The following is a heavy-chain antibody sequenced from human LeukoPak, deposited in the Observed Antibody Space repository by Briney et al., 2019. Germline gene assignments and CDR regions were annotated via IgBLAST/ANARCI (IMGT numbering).Heavy chain of an antibody. V-gene: IGHV3-30*01. CDR2: IPYDGSNM. CDR3: ARDLRTGSYLDY. Sequence: GGSLRLSCADSGFTFSSYAMHWVRQAPGKGLEWLAVIPYDGSNMYYADSVKGRFTISRDNSKNTLYLQMNSLRAEDAAVYYCARDLRTGSYLDYWGQGTLVTVSS. J-gene: IGHJ4*02. CDR1: GFTFSSYA. D-gene: IGHD3/OR15-3a*01.